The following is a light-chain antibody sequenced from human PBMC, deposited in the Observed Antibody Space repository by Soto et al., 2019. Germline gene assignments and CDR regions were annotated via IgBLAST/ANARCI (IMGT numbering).Light chain of an antibody. CDR2: QVT. CDR3: TSFSTGSSYVI. J-gene: IGLJ2*01. Sequence: QSALTQPASVSGSPGQSITISCTGTSSDVGKYNYVSWYQETPGKAPRLIIYQVTNRPSVVSNRFSGSKSGNTASLTISGLQADDEADYYCTSFSTGSSYVIFGGGTKLTVL. V-gene: IGLV2-14*01. CDR1: SSDVGKYNY.